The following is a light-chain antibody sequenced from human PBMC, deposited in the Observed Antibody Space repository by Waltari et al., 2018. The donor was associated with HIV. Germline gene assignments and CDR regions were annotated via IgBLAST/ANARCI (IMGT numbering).Light chain of an antibody. V-gene: IGLV2-23*02. Sequence: QSALTQPASVSGSPGQSITIPCTGPSSSVATYNLAPWSQQHPGKAPKLIIYEVSVRPSGVSNRFSGSKSGNTASLTISGLQAEDEADYYCCSYAGSNTGVFGGGTKLTVL. J-gene: IGLJ3*02. CDR2: EVS. CDR1: SSSVATYNL. CDR3: CSYAGSNTGV.